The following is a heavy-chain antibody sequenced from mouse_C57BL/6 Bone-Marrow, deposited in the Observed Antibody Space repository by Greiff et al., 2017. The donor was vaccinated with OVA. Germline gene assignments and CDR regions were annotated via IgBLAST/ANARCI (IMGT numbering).Heavy chain of an antibody. Sequence: VQLQESGAELARPGASVKLSCKASGYTFTSYGISWVKQRPGQGLEWIGEIYPRSGNTYYNEKFKGKATLTADKSSSTAYMYLRSLTSEDSAVYFCAIYDYDIDYWGQGTTLTVSS. J-gene: IGHJ2*01. CDR1: GYTFTSYG. CDR3: AIYDYDIDY. CDR2: IYPRSGNT. V-gene: IGHV1-81*01. D-gene: IGHD2-4*01.